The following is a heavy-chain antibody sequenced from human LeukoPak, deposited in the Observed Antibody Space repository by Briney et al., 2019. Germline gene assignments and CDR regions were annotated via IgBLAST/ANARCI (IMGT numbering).Heavy chain of an antibody. V-gene: IGHV4-59*08. D-gene: IGHD3-10*01. CDR1: GGSITGYY. CDR2: IYYNGTT. J-gene: IGHJ4*02. CDR3: ARSPEIRCGSRRRLYYFDY. Sequence: SETLSLTCSVSGGSITGYYWSWIRQPPGKGLEWLGYIYYNGTTSYHPSLRSRLTISQDASKSLFSLRLRSVTAADTAIYFCARSPEIRCGSRRRLYYFDYWGQGKLVIVS.